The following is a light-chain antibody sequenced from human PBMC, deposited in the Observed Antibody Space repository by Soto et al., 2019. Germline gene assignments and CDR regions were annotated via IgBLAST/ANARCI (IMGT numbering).Light chain of an antibody. CDR3: SSYTSSSTPYV. Sequence: QSALTQPASVSGSPGQSITISCTGTSRDVGGYNYVSWYQQDPGKAPKLMIYDVSNRPSGVSNRFSGSKSGNTASLTISGLQAEDEADYYCSSYTSSSTPYVFGTGTKLTLL. J-gene: IGLJ1*01. CDR2: DVS. V-gene: IGLV2-14*01. CDR1: SRDVGGYNY.